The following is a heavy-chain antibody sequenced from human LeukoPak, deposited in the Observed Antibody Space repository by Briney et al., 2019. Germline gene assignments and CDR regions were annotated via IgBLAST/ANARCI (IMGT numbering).Heavy chain of an antibody. CDR3: ARARETYNCNSTAYYYYMDV. D-gene: IGHD1-20*01. CDR1: GLTSSGYV. V-gene: IGHV3-21*01. Sequence: GGSLRLSCAASGLTSSGYVMNSGRQAPGKRLEWVSSISSSSSYIYYADSVKGRFTISGDKTKNSMYLQMNSLRAEDTAVYYCARARETYNCNSTAYYYYMDVWGKGTTVTVSS. CDR2: ISSSSSYI. J-gene: IGHJ6*03.